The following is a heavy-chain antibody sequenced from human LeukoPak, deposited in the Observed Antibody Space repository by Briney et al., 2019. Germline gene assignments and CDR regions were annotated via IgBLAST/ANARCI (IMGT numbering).Heavy chain of an antibody. CDR2: IYYSGST. CDR3: ARHRKDVVVPAASRRYYYYGMDV. V-gene: IGHV4-59*08. D-gene: IGHD2-2*01. CDR1: GGSISSYY. Sequence: SETLSLTCTVSGGSISSYYWSWIRQPPGKGLEWIGYIYYSGSTNYNPSPRSRVTISVDTSKNQFSLKLSSVTAADTAVYYCARHRKDVVVPAASRRYYYYGMDVWGQGTTVTVSS. J-gene: IGHJ6*02.